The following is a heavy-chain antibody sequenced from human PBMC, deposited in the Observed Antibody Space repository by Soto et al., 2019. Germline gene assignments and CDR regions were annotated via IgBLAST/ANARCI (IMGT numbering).Heavy chain of an antibody. CDR1: GFTFSSYS. Sequence: GGSLRLSCAASGFTFSSYSMNWVRQAPGKGLEWVSYISSSSSTIYYADSVKGRFTISRDNAKNSLYLQMNSLRAEDTAVYYCARGGLELGVEPIWDDYWGQGTLVTVSS. J-gene: IGHJ4*02. CDR3: ARGGLELGVEPIWDDY. V-gene: IGHV3-48*01. D-gene: IGHD1-7*01. CDR2: ISSSSSTI.